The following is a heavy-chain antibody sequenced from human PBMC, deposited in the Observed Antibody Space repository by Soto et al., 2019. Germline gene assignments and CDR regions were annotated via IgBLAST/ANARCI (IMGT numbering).Heavy chain of an antibody. D-gene: IGHD2-15*01. Sequence: EVQLVESGGGLVKPGGSLRLSCAASGFTFSSYSMNWVRQAPGKGLEWVSSISSSSSYIYYADSVMGRFTISRDNAKNSLYLQMNSLRAEDTAVYYCARFCSGGSCYFADYWGQGTLVTVSS. CDR1: GFTFSSYS. V-gene: IGHV3-21*01. CDR2: ISSSSSYI. CDR3: ARFCSGGSCYFADY. J-gene: IGHJ4*02.